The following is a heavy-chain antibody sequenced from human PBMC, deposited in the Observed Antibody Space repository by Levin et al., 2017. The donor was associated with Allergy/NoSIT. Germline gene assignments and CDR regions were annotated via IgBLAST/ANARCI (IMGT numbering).Heavy chain of an antibody. CDR1: GGSISNYY. Sequence: SETLSLTCSVFGGSISNYYWSWIRQPAGKGLEWIGRINTSGSTNCNPSLKSRVTMSVDTSKNQFSLKLSSVTAADTAVYYCARAGDGRQQLGEYYYYYYGLDVWGQGTTVTVSS. D-gene: IGHD6-13*01. CDR2: INTSGST. CDR3: ARAGDGRQQLGEYYYYYYGLDV. V-gene: IGHV4-4*07. J-gene: IGHJ6*02.